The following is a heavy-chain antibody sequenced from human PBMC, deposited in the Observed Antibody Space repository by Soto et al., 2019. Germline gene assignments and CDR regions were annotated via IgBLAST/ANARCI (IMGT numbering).Heavy chain of an antibody. Sequence: HGDALKISCKGSGYSFTSYWIGWVRQMPGKGLEWMGIIYPGDSDTRYSPSFQGQVTISADKSISTAYLQWSSLKASDTAMYYCARVYYYDSSGYYPAPFDYWGQGTLVTVSS. J-gene: IGHJ4*02. CDR3: ARVYYYDSSGYYPAPFDY. V-gene: IGHV5-51*01. CDR1: GYSFTSYW. D-gene: IGHD3-22*01. CDR2: IYPGDSDT.